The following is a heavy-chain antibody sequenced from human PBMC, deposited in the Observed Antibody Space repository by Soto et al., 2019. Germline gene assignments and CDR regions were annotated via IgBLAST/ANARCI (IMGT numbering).Heavy chain of an antibody. V-gene: IGHV3-21*01. D-gene: IGHD5-12*01. CDR2: ISSSSSYI. CDR1: GFTFSSYS. Sequence: EVQLVESGGGLVKPGGSLRLSCAASGFTFSSYSMNWVRQAPGKGLEWVSSISSSSSYIYYADSVKGRFTISRDNAKNSLYLQMNSLRSEDTAVYYCARDSPLWLRTYTGEDYFDYLGQGTLVTVSS. J-gene: IGHJ4*02. CDR3: ARDSPLWLRTYTGEDYFDY.